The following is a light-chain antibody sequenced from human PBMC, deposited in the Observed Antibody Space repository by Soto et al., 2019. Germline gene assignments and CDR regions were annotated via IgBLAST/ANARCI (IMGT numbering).Light chain of an antibody. Sequence: IQMTQSPSTLSGSVGDRVTITCRASQTISSWLAWYQQKPGKVPKLLIYAASSLQSGVPSRFSGSGSGTDFTLTISSLQPEDFATYYCLQDYNYPITFGQGTRLEIK. V-gene: IGKV1-6*01. J-gene: IGKJ5*01. CDR3: LQDYNYPIT. CDR2: AAS. CDR1: QTISSW.